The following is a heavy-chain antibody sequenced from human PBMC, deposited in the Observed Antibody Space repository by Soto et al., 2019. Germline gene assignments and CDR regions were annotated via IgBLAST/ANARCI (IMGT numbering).Heavy chain of an antibody. V-gene: IGHV3-33*01. Sequence: GGSLRLSCAASGFTFSSYGMHWVRQAPGKGLEWVAVIWYDGSNKYYADSVKGRFTISRDNSKNTLYLQMNSLRAEDTAVYYCARDLGSGSYNYYYGMDVWGPGTLVTVSS. CDR3: ARDLGSGSYNYYYGMDV. CDR2: IWYDGSNK. J-gene: IGHJ6*02. D-gene: IGHD1-26*01. CDR1: GFTFSSYG.